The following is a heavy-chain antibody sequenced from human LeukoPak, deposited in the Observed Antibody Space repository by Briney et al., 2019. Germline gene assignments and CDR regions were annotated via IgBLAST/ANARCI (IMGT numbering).Heavy chain of an antibody. CDR2: ITYSGSI. CDR1: AGSFSGKY. Sequence: SETLSLTCAVSAGSFSGKYWTWIRQPPSKGLEWIGEITYSGSIYYNPSLKSRVTISVDTSKNQFSLKLNSVTAADTAAYYCARDLMTWGQGTLVTVSS. J-gene: IGHJ4*02. V-gene: IGHV4-34*01. CDR3: ARDLMT.